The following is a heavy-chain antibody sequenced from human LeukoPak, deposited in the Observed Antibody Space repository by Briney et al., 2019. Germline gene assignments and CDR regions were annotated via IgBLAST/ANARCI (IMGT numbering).Heavy chain of an antibody. V-gene: IGHV3-21*01. Sequence: GGSLRLSCAASGFTFSNYDMNWVRQAPGKGLEWVSSITSSGGYIHYANSVKGRFTISRDNAKTSLYLQMNSLRAEDTAVYYCARDLGASGSYVDYWGQGTLVTVSS. CDR3: ARDLGASGSYVDY. D-gene: IGHD3-10*01. CDR2: ITSSGGYI. J-gene: IGHJ4*02. CDR1: GFTFSNYD.